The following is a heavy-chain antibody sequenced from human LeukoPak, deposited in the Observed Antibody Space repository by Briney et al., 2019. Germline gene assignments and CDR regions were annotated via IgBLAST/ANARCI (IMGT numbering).Heavy chain of an antibody. CDR2: INHSGST. CDR1: GGSFSGYY. D-gene: IGHD3-16*01. CDR3: ARGFGGHLGFYYYYYMDV. V-gene: IGHV4-34*01. J-gene: IGHJ6*03. Sequence: SETLSLTCAVYGGSFSGYYWSWIRQPPGKGLEWIGEINHSGSTNYNPSIKSRVTISVDTSKNQFSLKLSSVTAADTAVYYCARGFGGHLGFYYYYYMDVWGKGTTVTVSS.